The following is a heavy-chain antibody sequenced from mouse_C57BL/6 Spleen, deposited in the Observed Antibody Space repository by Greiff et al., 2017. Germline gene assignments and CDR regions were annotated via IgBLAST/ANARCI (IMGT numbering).Heavy chain of an antibody. CDR1: GFTFSDYY. CDR3: ARDRATVVAFYWYFDV. V-gene: IGHV5-16*01. CDR2: INYDGSST. D-gene: IGHD1-1*01. J-gene: IGHJ1*03. Sequence: VQLKESEGGLVQPGSSMKLSCTASGFTFSDYYMAWVRQVPEKGLEWVANINYDGSSTYYLDSLKSRFIISRDNAKNILYLQMSSLKSEDTATYYCARDRATVVAFYWYFDVWGTGTTVTVSS.